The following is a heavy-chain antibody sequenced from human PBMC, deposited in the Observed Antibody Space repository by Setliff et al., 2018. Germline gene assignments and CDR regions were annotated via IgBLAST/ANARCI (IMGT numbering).Heavy chain of an antibody. CDR1: GYTFTDYF. CDR3: ARISPSYCSKSGCYAAEGY. J-gene: IGHJ4*01. V-gene: IGHV1-2*02. D-gene: IGHD2-2*01. Sequence: ASVKVSCKTSGYTFTDYFLHWVRQAPGQGLEWLGWINPDSGDTNFAQKFQGRVTMTRDTSITTAYMELHSLRSDDTAVYFCARISPSYCSKSGCYAAEGYWGRGTLVTVSS. CDR2: INPDSGDT.